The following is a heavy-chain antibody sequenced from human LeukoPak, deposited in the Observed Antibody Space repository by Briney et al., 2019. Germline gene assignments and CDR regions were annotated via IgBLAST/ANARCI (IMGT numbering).Heavy chain of an antibody. J-gene: IGHJ5*02. D-gene: IGHD6-19*01. CDR3: ARQWPYSSGWTNWFAP. CDR2: IYYSGST. Sequence: SETLSLTCTVSGGSISSYYWSWIRQPPGKGLEWIGYIYYSGSTNYNPSLKSRVTISVDTSKNQFSLKLSSVTAADTAVYYCARQWPYSSGWTNWFAPWGQGTLVTVSS. V-gene: IGHV4-59*08. CDR1: GGSISSYY.